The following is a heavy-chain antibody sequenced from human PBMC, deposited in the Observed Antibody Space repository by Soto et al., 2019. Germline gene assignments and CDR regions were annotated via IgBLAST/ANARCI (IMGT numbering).Heavy chain of an antibody. V-gene: IGHV4-39*01. D-gene: IGHD6-13*01. Sequence: SETLSLTCTVSGGSISSRTYYWAWIRQSPGERLEWIGTTSYSGRSYYNPSLMSRVTISVDTSKSQFSLHLTSVTAADTAMYYCARPGGLAAAGTVWFDPWGQGTQVTVSS. CDR2: TSYSGRS. CDR1: GGSISSRTYY. CDR3: ARPGGLAAAGTVWFDP. J-gene: IGHJ5*02.